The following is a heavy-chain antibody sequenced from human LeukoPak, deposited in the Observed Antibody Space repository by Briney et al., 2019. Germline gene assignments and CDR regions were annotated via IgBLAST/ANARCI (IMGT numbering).Heavy chain of an antibody. J-gene: IGHJ4*02. Sequence: ASVKVSCKASGYTFTSYGISWVRQAPGQGLEWMGFTSADNGHTNYVKKFQGRVTITTDTSTNTAYMELRSLRFDDTAMYYCARDYFSDYVFDFWGQGTLITVSS. CDR2: TSADNGHT. CDR1: GYTFTSYG. CDR3: ARDYFSDYVFDF. V-gene: IGHV1-18*01. D-gene: IGHD3-10*02.